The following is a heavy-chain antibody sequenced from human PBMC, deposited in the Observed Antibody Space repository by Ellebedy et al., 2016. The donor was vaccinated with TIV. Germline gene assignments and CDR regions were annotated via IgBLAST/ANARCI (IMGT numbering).Heavy chain of an antibody. V-gene: IGHV3-30-3*01. Sequence: PGGSLRLSCAASGFTFSNHFMHWVRQAPGKGLEWVAALSHDGNEKLYADSVRGRFTIFRDNSRDTLYLYINSLRVDDTAVYYCARDQPVREFDYWGQGTLVTVSS. CDR1: GFTFSNHF. D-gene: IGHD4-17*01. J-gene: IGHJ4*02. CDR3: ARDQPVREFDY. CDR2: LSHDGNEK.